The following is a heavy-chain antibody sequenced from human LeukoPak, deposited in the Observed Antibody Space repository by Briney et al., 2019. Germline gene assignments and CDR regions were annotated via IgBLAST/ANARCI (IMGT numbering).Heavy chain of an antibody. V-gene: IGHV1-18*01. CDR2: ISAYSDNT. Sequence: ASVKVSCKASGYTFSNYGITWVRQAPGQGLEWMGWISAYSDNTNYAQNLQGRVTMTTDTSTSTAYMELRSLRSDDTAVYYCARDLYPGSGSYYNWFDPWGQGTLVTVSS. CDR3: ARDLYPGSGSYYNWFDP. D-gene: IGHD3-10*01. CDR1: GYTFSNYG. J-gene: IGHJ5*02.